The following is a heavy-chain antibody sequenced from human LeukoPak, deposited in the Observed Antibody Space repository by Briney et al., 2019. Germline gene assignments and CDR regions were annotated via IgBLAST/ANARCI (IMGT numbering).Heavy chain of an antibody. J-gene: IGHJ4*02. Sequence: SETLSLTCAVYGGSFSGYYWSWIRQPPGKGLEWIGEISHSGSTNYNPSLKSRVTISVDTSKNQFSLKLSSVTAADTAVYYCARGIPVDYWGQGTLVTVSS. V-gene: IGHV4-34*01. D-gene: IGHD2-2*02. CDR2: ISHSGST. CDR1: GGSFSGYY. CDR3: ARGIPVDY.